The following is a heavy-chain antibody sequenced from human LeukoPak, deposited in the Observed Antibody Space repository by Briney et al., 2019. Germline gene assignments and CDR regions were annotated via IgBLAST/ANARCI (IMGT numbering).Heavy chain of an antibody. Sequence: ASVRVSCKASGYSINRFGVTWVRQAPGQGLEWIGWISSDNGIPRYADKFQGRVTLTTDTSKTTTYMELRSLRSDDSAVYFCANVAKGRYFFYYVDVWGKGTTVTVSS. CDR2: ISSDNGIP. D-gene: IGHD2-15*01. CDR1: GYSINRFG. J-gene: IGHJ6*03. CDR3: ANVAKGRYFFYYVDV. V-gene: IGHV1-18*01.